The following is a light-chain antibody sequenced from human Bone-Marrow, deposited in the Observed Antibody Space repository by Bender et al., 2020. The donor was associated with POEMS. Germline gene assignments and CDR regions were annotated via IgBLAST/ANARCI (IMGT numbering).Light chain of an antibody. CDR3: RSYKLYRNQV. CDR1: STDVGGYNY. Sequence: QSALTQPASVSGSPGQSITISCTGTSTDVGGYNYVSWYQQHPGKAPKIIIYEVTHRPSGVSNRFSGSKSGNTASLTISGLQHEDEADYYCRSYKLYRNQVIGGGTKQTVI. CDR2: EVT. J-gene: IGLJ2*01. V-gene: IGLV2-14*01.